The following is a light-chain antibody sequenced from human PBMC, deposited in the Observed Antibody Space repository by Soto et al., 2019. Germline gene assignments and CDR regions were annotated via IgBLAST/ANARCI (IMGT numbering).Light chain of an antibody. CDR3: QTWGTGIRV. J-gene: IGLJ3*02. Sequence: QPVLTQSPSASASLGGSVKLTCTLSSGHSTYAIAWHQQQPEKGPRYLMKLNSDGSHSKGDGIPDRFSGSSSGAERYLTISSLLSEDEADYYCQTWGTGIRVFGGGTQLTVL. CDR1: SGHSTYA. CDR2: LNSDGSH. V-gene: IGLV4-69*01.